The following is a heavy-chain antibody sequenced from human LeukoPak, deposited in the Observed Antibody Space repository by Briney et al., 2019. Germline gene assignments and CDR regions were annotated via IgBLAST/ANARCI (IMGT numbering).Heavy chain of an antibody. J-gene: IGHJ3*02. CDR1: GGSINNYY. V-gene: IGHV4-59*08. CDR3: ARQPSATAAFDI. D-gene: IGHD5-18*01. Sequence: SETLSLTCVVSGGSINNYYWRWIRQPPGKGLEWIAYIYSSGNTNYNPSFKSRVTVSVDTSKNQLSLRLTSVAAADTAIYYCARQPSATAAFDIWGQGTMVIVSS. CDR2: IYSSGNT.